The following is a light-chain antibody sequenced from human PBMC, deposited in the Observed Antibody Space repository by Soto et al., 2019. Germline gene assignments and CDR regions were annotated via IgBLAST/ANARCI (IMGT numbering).Light chain of an antibody. CDR1: QSVSSSY. V-gene: IGKV3-20*01. Sequence: EIVLTQSPGTLSLSPGERATLSCRASQSVSSSYLAWYQQKPGQAPRLLIYGASSRATGTPDRFSGSGSGTAFIFTISSLGPEVFSVYYCQQYDSSPGPFGQGTKLDI. CDR2: GAS. CDR3: QQYDSSPGP. J-gene: IGKJ1*01.